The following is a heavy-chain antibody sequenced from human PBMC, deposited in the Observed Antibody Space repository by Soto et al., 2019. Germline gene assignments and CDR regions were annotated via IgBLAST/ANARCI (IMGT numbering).Heavy chain of an antibody. V-gene: IGHV1-46*01. CDR1: GYIFTAYS. Sequence: QVQLVQSGAEVKKPGASVKVSCKTSGYIFTAYSMHWVRQAPGQGLEWMGVVNPSGGSAHYAQSFEGIVTLTRDTSTSTFYMELSSPRSEDTAVYYCAREENCRGGTCYSEYFHHWGQGTLVTDSS. J-gene: IGHJ1*01. CDR2: VNPSGGSA. D-gene: IGHD2-15*01. CDR3: AREENCRGGTCYSEYFHH.